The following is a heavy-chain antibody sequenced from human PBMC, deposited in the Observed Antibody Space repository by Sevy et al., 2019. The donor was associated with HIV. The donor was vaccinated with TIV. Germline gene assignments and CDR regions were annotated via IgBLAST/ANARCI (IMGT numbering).Heavy chain of an antibody. D-gene: IGHD3-22*01. Sequence: GGSLRLSCAASGFTFSSYAMSWVRQAPGKGLEWVSAIIGSGGSTYYADSVKGRFTISRDNFKNTLCQQMNSLRAEDTAVYYCAKGYYYDSSGHYQNDAFDIWGHGTMVTVSS. CDR1: GFTFSSYA. CDR2: IIGSGGST. CDR3: AKGYYYDSSGHYQNDAFDI. J-gene: IGHJ3*02. V-gene: IGHV3-23*01.